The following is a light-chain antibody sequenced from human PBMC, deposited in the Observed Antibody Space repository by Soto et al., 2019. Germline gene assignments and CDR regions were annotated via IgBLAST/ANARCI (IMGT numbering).Light chain of an antibody. J-gene: IGKJ5*01. Sequence: EVVLTQSPATLSLSPGERATLSCRASQSVSSTYLAWYQQQPGRAPRLLMSGTSNRATGTPDRFSGSGSGTDFTLTISRLEPEDFAVYYCQQYGSPPITFGQGTRLEIK. CDR1: QSVSSTY. V-gene: IGKV3-20*01. CDR3: QQYGSPPIT. CDR2: GTS.